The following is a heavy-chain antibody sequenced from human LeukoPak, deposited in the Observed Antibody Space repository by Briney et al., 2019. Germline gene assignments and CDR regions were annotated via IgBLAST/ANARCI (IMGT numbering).Heavy chain of an antibody. CDR2: MYSGGSS. J-gene: IGHJ4*02. CDR3: AKAIRPTRLDY. Sequence: GGALRVSCAASQFSVSTSYMSWVRQAPGKGLEWVSVMYSGGSSYNADSVKGRFTISRDNSKNTLYLQMDSLRVEDTAVYYCAKAIRPTRLDYWGQGTLVTVSS. CDR1: QFSVSTSY. V-gene: IGHV3-53*01. D-gene: IGHD5-12*01.